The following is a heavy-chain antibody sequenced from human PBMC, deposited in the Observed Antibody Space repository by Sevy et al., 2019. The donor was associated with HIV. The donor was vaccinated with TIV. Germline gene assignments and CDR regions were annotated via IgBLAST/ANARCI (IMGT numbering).Heavy chain of an antibody. J-gene: IGHJ4*02. Sequence: SETRSLTCAVSGYSISSRYYWGWVRQPPGKGLEWIASMYYSGSTYYNPSLRGRVTISLDTSENQFSLKLTSVTAADTAVYYCASDITSNWLFFDYWGQGILVTVSS. CDR2: MYYSGST. D-gene: IGHD6-13*01. V-gene: IGHV4-38-2*01. CDR3: ASDITSNWLFFDY. CDR1: GYSISSRYY.